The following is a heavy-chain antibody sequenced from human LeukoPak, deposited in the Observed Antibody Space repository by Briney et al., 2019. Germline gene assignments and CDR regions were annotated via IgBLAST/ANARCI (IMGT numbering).Heavy chain of an antibody. Sequence: NPGGSLRLSCAASGFTFSDYYMSWIRQAPGKGLEWVSYISSSGSTIYYADSVKGRFTISRDNAKNSLYLQMNSLRAEDTAVYYCACEPHDYGDYALVGMAFDIWGQGTMVTISS. CDR1: GFTFSDYY. V-gene: IGHV3-11*01. D-gene: IGHD4-17*01. CDR2: ISSSGSTI. CDR3: ACEPHDYGDYALVGMAFDI. J-gene: IGHJ3*02.